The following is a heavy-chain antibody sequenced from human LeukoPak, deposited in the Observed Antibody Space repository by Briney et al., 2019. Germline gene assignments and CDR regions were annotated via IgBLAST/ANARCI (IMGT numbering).Heavy chain of an antibody. Sequence: SETLSLTCAVYGGSFSGYYWSWIRQPPGKGLEWIGEINHSGSTNYNPSLKSRVTISVDTSKNQFSLKLSSVTAADTAVYYCARGTVPAATSCWFDPWGQGTLVTVSS. CDR1: GGSFSGYY. CDR3: ARGTVPAATSCWFDP. J-gene: IGHJ5*02. CDR2: INHSGST. V-gene: IGHV4-34*01. D-gene: IGHD2-2*01.